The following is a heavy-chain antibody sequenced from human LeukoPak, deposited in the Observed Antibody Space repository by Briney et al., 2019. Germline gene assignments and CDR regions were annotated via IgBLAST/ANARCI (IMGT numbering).Heavy chain of an antibody. D-gene: IGHD3-10*01. Sequence: ASVKVSCKASGYTFTGYYMHWVRQAPGQGLEWMGWINPNSGGTNYAQKFQGRVTMTWDTSISTAYMELSRLRSDDTAVYYCARDGGLLWFGNIDYWGQGTLVTVSS. V-gene: IGHV1-2*02. CDR1: GYTFTGYY. CDR2: INPNSGGT. J-gene: IGHJ4*02. CDR3: ARDGGLLWFGNIDY.